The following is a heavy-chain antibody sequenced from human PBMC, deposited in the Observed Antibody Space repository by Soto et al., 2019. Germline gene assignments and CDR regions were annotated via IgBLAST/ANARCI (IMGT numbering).Heavy chain of an antibody. CDR1: GFTFRSYA. J-gene: IGHJ4*02. Sequence: GGSLRLSCASSGFTFRSYAMHLVRQAPGKGLEWVAVISYDGSNKYYADSVKGRFTISRDNSKNTLYLQMNSLRAEDTAVYYCAKASYYYDSSGLFDYWGQGTLVTVSS. D-gene: IGHD3-22*01. CDR2: ISYDGSNK. V-gene: IGHV3-30*04. CDR3: AKASYYYDSSGLFDY.